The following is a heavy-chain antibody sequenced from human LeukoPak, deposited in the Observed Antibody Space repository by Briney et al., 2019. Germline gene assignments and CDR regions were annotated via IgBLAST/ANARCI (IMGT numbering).Heavy chain of an antibody. CDR2: ISWNSGSI. V-gene: IGHV3-9*01. CDR1: GFTFDDYA. D-gene: IGHD6-19*01. Sequence: GGSLRLSCAASGFTFDDYAMHWVGQAPGKGLEWVSGISWNSGSIGYADSVKGRFTISRDNAKNSLYLQMNSLRAEDTALYYCAKGREPLSSGWYYFHYWGQGTLVTVSS. J-gene: IGHJ4*02. CDR3: AKGREPLSSGWYYFHY.